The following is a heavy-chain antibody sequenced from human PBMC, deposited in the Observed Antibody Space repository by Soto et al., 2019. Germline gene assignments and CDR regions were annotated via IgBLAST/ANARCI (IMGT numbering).Heavy chain of an antibody. CDR1: GLALNVGVGG. V-gene: IGHV2-5*01. Sequence: GPTSVNPAQAHTLTWTCSGLALNVGVGGGGWIRQTPGKSLEWLAVIYWNEDRRRSPSLENRLTITKDTSKNQVVLTMTNMDPVNTATXYCTYRRAPYDPLGLDLSGQGPPVTLS. CDR3: TYRRAPYDPLGLDL. J-gene: IGHJ6*02. D-gene: IGHD3-16*01. CDR2: IYWNEDR.